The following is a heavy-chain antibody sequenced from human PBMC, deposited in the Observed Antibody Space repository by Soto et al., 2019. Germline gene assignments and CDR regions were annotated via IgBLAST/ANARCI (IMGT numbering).Heavy chain of an antibody. CDR1: GGTFSSYA. Sequence: SVKVSCKASGGTFSSYAIRWVRQAPGQGLEWMGGIIPIFGTANYAQKFQGRVTITADESTSTAYMEPSSLRSEDTAVYYCASSTPRGYSYGPDYWGLGTLVTVSS. CDR3: ASSTPRGYSYGPDY. D-gene: IGHD5-18*01. V-gene: IGHV1-69*13. CDR2: IIPIFGTA. J-gene: IGHJ4*02.